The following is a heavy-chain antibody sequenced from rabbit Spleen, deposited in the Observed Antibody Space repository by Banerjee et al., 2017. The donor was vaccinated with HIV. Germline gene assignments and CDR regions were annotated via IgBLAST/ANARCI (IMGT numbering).Heavy chain of an antibody. CDR1: GFSFSTSYW. CDR3: ARNPYTTNVL. Sequence: QEQLEESGGDLVKPEGSLTLTCTASGFSFSTSYWICWVRQAPGKGLEWIGCINTGKATTYYASWAKGRFTISKTSSTTVTLQMTSLTVADTATYFCARNPYTTNVLWGPGTLVTVS. D-gene: IGHD6-1*01. V-gene: IGHV1S45*01. J-gene: IGHJ6*01. CDR2: INTGKATT.